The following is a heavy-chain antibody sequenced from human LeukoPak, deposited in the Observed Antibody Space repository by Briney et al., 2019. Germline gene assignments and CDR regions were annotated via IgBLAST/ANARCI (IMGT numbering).Heavy chain of an antibody. CDR2: ISYDGINE. J-gene: IGHJ3*02. V-gene: IGHV3-30*03. D-gene: IGHD3-22*01. Sequence: PGGSLRLSCAASGFTFSSYGMHWVRQAPGKGLEWGAVISYDGINEYYADSVKGRFTISRDNSKNTLYLQMNSLRAEDTAVYYCARHLTYYFDSSDYGGAFDIWGQGTMVTVSS. CDR3: ARHLTYYFDSSDYGGAFDI. CDR1: GFTFSSYG.